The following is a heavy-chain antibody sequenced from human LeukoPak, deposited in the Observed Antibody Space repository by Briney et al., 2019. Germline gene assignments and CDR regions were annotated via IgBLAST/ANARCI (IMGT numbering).Heavy chain of an antibody. CDR1: GGSISSGDYY. CDR2: IYYSGST. Sequence: PSQTLSLTCTVSGGSISSGDYYWSWIRQPPGKGLEWIGYIYYSGSTNYNPSLKSRVTISVDTSKNQFSLKLSSVTAADTAVYYCARYRRQQLVRYFDYWGQGTLVTVSS. D-gene: IGHD6-13*01. CDR3: ARYRRQQLVRYFDY. J-gene: IGHJ4*02. V-gene: IGHV4-61*08.